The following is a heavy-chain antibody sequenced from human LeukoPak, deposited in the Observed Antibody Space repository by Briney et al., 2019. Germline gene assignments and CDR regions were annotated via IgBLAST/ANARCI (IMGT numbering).Heavy chain of an antibody. CDR3: AGGDPFNYYMDV. CDR2: TIPIFGAT. CDR1: GGTFSTHA. D-gene: IGHD4-17*01. V-gene: IGHV1-69*05. J-gene: IGHJ6*03. Sequence: SVKVSCKASGGTFSTHAISWVRQAPGQGLEWMGGTIPIFGATNYTQGFQGRLTITTDESTTTAYMELTSLRVEDTAVYFCAGGDPFNYYMDVWGKGTSVTVFS.